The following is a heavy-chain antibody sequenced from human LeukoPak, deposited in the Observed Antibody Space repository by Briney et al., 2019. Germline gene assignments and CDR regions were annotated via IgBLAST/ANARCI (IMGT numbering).Heavy chain of an antibody. CDR2: FSVRYNVI. J-gene: IGHJ4*02. CDR1: GFSLTNFD. D-gene: IGHD6-13*01. CDR3: VRDLPVAAADF. Sequence: GGSLRLSCAASGFSLTNFDMNWIRQAPGKGLEWVSFFSVRYNVIYYADSVKGRFTVSRDEAKNSLYLQMNSLRAEDTALYYCVRDLPVAAADFWGQGTLVTASS. V-gene: IGHV3-48*01.